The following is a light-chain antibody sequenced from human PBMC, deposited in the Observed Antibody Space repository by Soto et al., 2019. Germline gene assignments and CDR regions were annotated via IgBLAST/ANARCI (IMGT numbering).Light chain of an antibody. J-gene: IGKJ1*01. CDR2: DSS. CDR3: QQYNSMGT. Sequence: DIQMTQSPSTLSASVGDRATITCRASQSISSWLAWYQQKPGKVPKLLIYDSSNLESGVPSRFSGSGSGTEFTLTINSLQPDDFASYYCQQYNSMGTFGQGTRVEIK. V-gene: IGKV1-5*01. CDR1: QSISSW.